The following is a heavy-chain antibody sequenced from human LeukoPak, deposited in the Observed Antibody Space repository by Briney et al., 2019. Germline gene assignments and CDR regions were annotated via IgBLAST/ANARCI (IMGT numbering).Heavy chain of an antibody. CDR3: ARVGFWSGYSLDY. CDR2: IYYSGST. CDR1: GGSISSYY. J-gene: IGHJ4*02. Sequence: PSETLSLTCTVSGGSISSYYWSWIRQPPGKGLEWIGYIYYSGSTNYNPSLKSRVTISVDTSKNQFSLKLSSVTAADTAVYYCARVGFWSGYSLDYWGQGTLVTVSS. V-gene: IGHV4-59*01. D-gene: IGHD3-3*01.